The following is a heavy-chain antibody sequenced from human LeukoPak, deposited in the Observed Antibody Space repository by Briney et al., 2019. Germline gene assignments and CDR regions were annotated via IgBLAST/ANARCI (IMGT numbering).Heavy chain of an antibody. D-gene: IGHD1-26*01. CDR3: AKAGGSYYDFYN. V-gene: IGHV3-23*01. CDR2: SSVSGGST. CDR1: GVTFSSDA. J-gene: IGHJ4*02. Sequence: GGSLRLPCTASGVTFSSDAMCWVCQAPGKGLEWVSASSVSGGSTYYADSLKGRFTTSRDNSTNTLSFLMTSLRPEDTAANSFAKAGGSYYDFYNCGEGALVT.